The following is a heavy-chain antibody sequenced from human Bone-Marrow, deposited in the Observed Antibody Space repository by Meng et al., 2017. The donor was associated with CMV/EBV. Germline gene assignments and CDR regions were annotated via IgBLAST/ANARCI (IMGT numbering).Heavy chain of an antibody. CDR3: ARDRDYYYGMDV. D-gene: IGHD3-10*01. CDR1: GGSISSYY. J-gene: IGHJ6*02. V-gene: IGHV4-59*01. Sequence: SETLSLTCTVSGGSISSYYWSWIRQPPGKGLEWIGYIYYSGSTNYNPSLKSRVTISVDTSKNQFSLKLSSVTAADTAVYYRARDRDYYYGMDVWGQGTTVTVSS. CDR2: IYYSGST.